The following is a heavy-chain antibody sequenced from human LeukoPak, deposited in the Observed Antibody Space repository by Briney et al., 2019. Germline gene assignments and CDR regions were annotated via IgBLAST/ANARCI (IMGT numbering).Heavy chain of an antibody. V-gene: IGHV3-30*02. J-gene: IGHJ5*02. CDR2: IRYDGSNK. CDR3: AKDLQLLPVVVPAAISNWFDP. Sequence: GGSLRLSCAASGFTFSSYGMHWVRQAPGKGLEWVAFIRYDGSNKYYADSVKGRFTISRDNSKNTLYLQMNSLRAEDTAVYYCAKDLQLLPVVVPAAISNWFDPWGQGTLVTVSS. CDR1: GFTFSSYG. D-gene: IGHD2-2*02.